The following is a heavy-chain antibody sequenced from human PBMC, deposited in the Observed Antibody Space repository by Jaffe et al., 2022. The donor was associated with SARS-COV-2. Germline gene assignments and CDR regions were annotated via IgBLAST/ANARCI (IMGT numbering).Heavy chain of an antibody. J-gene: IGHJ4*02. CDR2: ISWNSGSI. CDR1: GFTFDDYA. CDR3: AKAHVSSSWYEGGVFDY. Sequence: EVQLVESGGGLVQPGRSLRLSCAASGFTFDDYAMHWVRQAPGKGLEWVSGISWNSGSIGYADSVKGRFTISRDNAKNSLYLQMNSLRAEDTALYYCAKAHVSSSWYEGGVFDYWGQGTLVTVSS. V-gene: IGHV3-9*01. D-gene: IGHD6-13*01.